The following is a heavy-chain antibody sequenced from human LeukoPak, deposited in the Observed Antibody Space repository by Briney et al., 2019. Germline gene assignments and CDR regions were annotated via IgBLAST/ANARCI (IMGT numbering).Heavy chain of an antibody. D-gene: IGHD4-17*01. CDR1: GGTFSSYA. J-gene: IGHJ6*02. V-gene: IGHV1-69*04. CDR3: AKGGSYGDFTYYYYYGMDV. Sequence: ASVKVSCKASGGTFSSYAISWVRQAPGQGLEWMGRIIPILGIANYAQKFQGRVTITADKSTSTAYMELNSLRAEDTAVYYCAKGGSYGDFTYYYYYGMDVWGQGTTVTVSS. CDR2: IIPILGIA.